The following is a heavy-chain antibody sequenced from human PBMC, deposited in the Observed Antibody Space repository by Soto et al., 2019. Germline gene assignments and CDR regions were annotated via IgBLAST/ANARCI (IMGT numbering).Heavy chain of an antibody. V-gene: IGHV4-4*07. J-gene: IGHJ3*02. D-gene: IGHD5-12*01. CDR1: GGSLSNYY. Sequence: PSETLSLTCTVSGGSLSNYYSLWIRQTAGKGLEWIGRIYSSGSAHYNPSFESRVTMSVDTSKNQFSLKLSSVTAADTAVYYCARGYTGYDWIWGQGTMVT. CDR2: IYSSGSA. CDR3: ARGYTGYDWI.